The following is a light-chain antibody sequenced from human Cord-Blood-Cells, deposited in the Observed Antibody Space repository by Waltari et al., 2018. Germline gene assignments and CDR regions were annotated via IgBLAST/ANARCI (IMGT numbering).Light chain of an antibody. Sequence: DIVMTQSPLSLPVTPGEPASISCRSSQSLLHSNGYNYLDWYLQKPGQSPQLLIYLGSNRASGVPDRFSGSGSGTDFTLTISSLEPEDFAVYYCQQRSNWPLTFGGGTKVEIK. CDR2: LGS. V-gene: IGKV2-28*01. J-gene: IGKJ4*01. CDR1: QSLLHSNGYNY. CDR3: QQRSNWPLT.